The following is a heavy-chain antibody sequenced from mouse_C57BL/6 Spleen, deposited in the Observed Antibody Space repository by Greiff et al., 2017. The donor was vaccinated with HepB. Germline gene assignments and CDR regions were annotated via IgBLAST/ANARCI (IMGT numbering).Heavy chain of an antibody. CDR2: ISYDGSN. D-gene: IGHD1-1*01. V-gene: IGHV3-6*01. J-gene: IGHJ2*01. CDR3: ARDRDYGSNYLDY. CDR1: GYSFTSCYF. Sequence: EVQLQESGPGLVKPSQSLSLTCSVTGYSFTSCYFWNWIRQFPGNKQEWVGYISYDGSNNYNPSLKNRISITRDTSKNTFCLKLNYVTTEDTATYYCARDRDYGSNYLDYWGQGTTLTVSS.